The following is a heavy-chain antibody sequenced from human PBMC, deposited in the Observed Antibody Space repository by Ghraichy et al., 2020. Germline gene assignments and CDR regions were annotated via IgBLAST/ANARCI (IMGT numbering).Heavy chain of an antibody. V-gene: IGHV1-8*01. D-gene: IGHD4-17*01. Sequence: ASVKVSCKASGYTFTSYDINWVRQATGQGLEWMGWMNPNSGNTGYAQKFQGRVTMTRNTSISTAYMELSSLRSEDTAVYYCARGLYGDYEVDYWGQGTLVTVSS. J-gene: IGHJ4*02. CDR1: GYTFTSYD. CDR2: MNPNSGNT. CDR3: ARGLYGDYEVDY.